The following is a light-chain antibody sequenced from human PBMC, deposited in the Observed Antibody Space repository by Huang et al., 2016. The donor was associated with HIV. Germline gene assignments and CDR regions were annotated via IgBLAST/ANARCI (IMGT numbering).Light chain of an antibody. CDR3: QQSNNWPPMYT. CDR1: QSVSSN. Sequence: IVMTQSPATLSVSPGERATLSCRASQSVSSNLAWYQQKPGQAPRNLIYGASTRAAGIPARFSGSGSGTGFTLTISGLQSEDFAVYYCQQSNNWPPMYTFGQGTKLEIK. CDR2: GAS. J-gene: IGKJ2*01. V-gene: IGKV3-15*01.